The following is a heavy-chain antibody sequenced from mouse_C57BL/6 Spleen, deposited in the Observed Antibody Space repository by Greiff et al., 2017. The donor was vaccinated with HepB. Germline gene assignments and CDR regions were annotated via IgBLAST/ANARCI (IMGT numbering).Heavy chain of an antibody. Sequence: VQLQQSGAELARPGASVKMSCKASGYTFTSYTMHWVKQRPGQGLEWIGYINPSSGYTKYNQKFKDKATLTADKSYSTAYMQLSSLTSEDSAVYYCARDGVGDYWGQGTTLTVSS. J-gene: IGHJ2*01. CDR3: ARDGVGDY. V-gene: IGHV1-4*01. CDR1: GYTFTSYT. D-gene: IGHD1-1*02. CDR2: INPSSGYT.